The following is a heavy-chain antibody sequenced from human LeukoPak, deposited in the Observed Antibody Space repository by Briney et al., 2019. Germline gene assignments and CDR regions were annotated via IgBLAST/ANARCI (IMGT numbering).Heavy chain of an antibody. CDR3: AKPLVEQQLVLGY. D-gene: IGHD6-13*01. V-gene: IGHV3-30*18. Sequence: PGGSLRLSCAASGFTFSSYGMHWVRQAPGKGLEWVAVISYDGSNKYYADSVKGRFTISRDNSKNTLYLQMNSLRAEDTAVYYCAKPLVEQQLVLGYWGQGTLVTVSS. CDR2: ISYDGSNK. CDR1: GFTFSSYG. J-gene: IGHJ4*02.